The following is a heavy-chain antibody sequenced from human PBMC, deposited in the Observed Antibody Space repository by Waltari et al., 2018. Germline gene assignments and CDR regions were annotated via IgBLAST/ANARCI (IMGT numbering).Heavy chain of an antibody. Sequence: QVQLQESGPGLVKPSQTLSLTCTVSGGSISSGGYYWSWIRQHPGKGLAWIGYIYYSGGTYDNPALKSRVTISVDTSKNQFSLKLSSVTAADTAVYYCARGKSVVVPAAVDDWGQGTLVTVSS. CDR2: IYYSGGT. CDR1: GGSISSGGYY. V-gene: IGHV4-31*03. D-gene: IGHD2-2*01. CDR3: ARGKSVVVPAAVDD. J-gene: IGHJ4*02.